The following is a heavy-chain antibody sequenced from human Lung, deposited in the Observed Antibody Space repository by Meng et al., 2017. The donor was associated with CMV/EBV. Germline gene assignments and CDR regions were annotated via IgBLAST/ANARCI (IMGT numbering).Heavy chain of an antibody. D-gene: IGHD1-7*01. CDR2: IYYSGTT. CDR1: SASISRRGYY. CDR3: ARVRGTTPLFDY. V-gene: IGHV4-39*07. J-gene: IGHJ4*02. Sequence: SXTXSLXCTFSSASISRRGYYWGWIRQPPGKGLEWVASIYYSGTTYYNPSLKSRVAISMDASKNQFSLKLSSVTAADTAIYYCARVRGTTPLFDYWGQGTLVTVSS.